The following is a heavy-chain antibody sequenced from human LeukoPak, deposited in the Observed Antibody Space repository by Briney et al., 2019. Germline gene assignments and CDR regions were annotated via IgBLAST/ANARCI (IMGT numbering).Heavy chain of an antibody. CDR1: GFTFSSYW. CDR2: IKQDGSEK. D-gene: IGHD2/OR15-2a*01. Sequence: GGSLRLSCAASGFTFSSYWMSWVRQAPGKGLEWVANIKQDGSEKYYVDSVKGRFTISRDNARNSLYLQMNSLRAEDTAVYYCACTPTSYYYYYGMDVWGKGTTVTVSS. V-gene: IGHV3-7*03. J-gene: IGHJ6*04. CDR3: ACTPTSYYYYYGMDV.